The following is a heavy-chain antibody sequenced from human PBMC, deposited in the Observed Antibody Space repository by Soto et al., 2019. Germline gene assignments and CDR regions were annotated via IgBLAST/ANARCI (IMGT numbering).Heavy chain of an antibody. CDR2: INHSGST. Sequence: SETLSLTCAVYGGSFSGYYWSWIRQPPGKGLEWIGEINHSGSTNYNPSLKSRVTISVDTSKNQFSLKLSSVTAADTAVYYCARGRRDRLITIFGVVHNNRFDPWGQGTLVTVSS. J-gene: IGHJ5*02. CDR1: GGSFSGYY. V-gene: IGHV4-34*01. CDR3: ARGRRDRLITIFGVVHNNRFDP. D-gene: IGHD3-3*01.